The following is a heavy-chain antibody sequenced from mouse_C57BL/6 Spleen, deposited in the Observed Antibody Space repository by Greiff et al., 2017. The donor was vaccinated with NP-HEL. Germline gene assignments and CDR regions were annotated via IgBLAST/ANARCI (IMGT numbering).Heavy chain of an antibody. D-gene: IGHD4-1*01. CDR3: ARELTGTSAMDY. J-gene: IGHJ4*01. CDR1: GFTFSSYA. V-gene: IGHV5-4*01. CDR2: ISDGGSYT. Sequence: EVHLVESGGGLVKPGGSLKLSCAASGFTFSSYAMSWVRQTPEKRLEWVATISDGGSYTYYPDNVKGRFTISRDNAKNNLYLQMSHLKSEDTAKYYCARELTGTSAMDYWGQGTSVTVSS.